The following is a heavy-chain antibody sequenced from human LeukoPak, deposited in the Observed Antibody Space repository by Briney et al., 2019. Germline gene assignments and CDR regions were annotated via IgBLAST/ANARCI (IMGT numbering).Heavy chain of an antibody. CDR3: ARAEPYYYYYGMDV. CDR2: IYYSGST. V-gene: IGHV4-59*01. CDR1: GGSISSYY. Sequence: PSETLSLPCTVSGGSISSYYWSWIRQPPGKGLEWVGYIYYSGSTNYNPSLKSRVTISVDTSKNQFSLKLSSVTAADTAVYYCARAEPYYYYYGMDVWGQGTTVTVSS. J-gene: IGHJ6*02.